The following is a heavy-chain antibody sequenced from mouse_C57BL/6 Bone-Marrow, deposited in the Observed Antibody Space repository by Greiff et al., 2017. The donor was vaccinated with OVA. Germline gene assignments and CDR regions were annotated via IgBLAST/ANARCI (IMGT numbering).Heavy chain of an antibody. CDR1: GFTFSDYG. CDR2: ISNLAYSI. CDR3: ARHDGGGNYGYYAMDY. V-gene: IGHV5-15*01. D-gene: IGHD2-1*01. Sequence: EVHLVESGGGLVQPGGSLKLSCAASGFTFSDYGMAWVRQAPRKGPEWVAFISNLAYSIYYADTVTGRFTISRENAKNTLYLEMSSLRSEDTAMYYCARHDGGGNYGYYAMDYWGQGTSVTVSS. J-gene: IGHJ4*01.